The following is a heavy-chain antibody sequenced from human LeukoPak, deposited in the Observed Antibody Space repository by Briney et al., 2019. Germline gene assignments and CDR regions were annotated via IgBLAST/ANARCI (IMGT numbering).Heavy chain of an antibody. CDR3: AREGLGELTLDY. D-gene: IGHD3-16*01. V-gene: IGHV1-18*01. Sequence: GGSLRLSCAASGFTFTSYGISWVRQAPGQGLEWMGWISTYNGDTNYAQKLQGRVTMTTDTSTSTAYIELRSLRSDDTAVYYCAREGLGELTLDYWGQGTLVTVSS. J-gene: IGHJ4*02. CDR1: GFTFTSYG. CDR2: ISTYNGDT.